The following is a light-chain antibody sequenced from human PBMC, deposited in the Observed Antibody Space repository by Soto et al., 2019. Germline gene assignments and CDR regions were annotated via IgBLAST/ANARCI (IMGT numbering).Light chain of an antibody. V-gene: IGLV4-69*01. Sequence: QPVLTQSPSASASLGASVKLTCTLSSGHSSYAIAWHQQQPEKGPRYLMRVNSDGRHIKGDGIPDRFSGSSSVAERYLTISSLQSEDEADYYCQTWGTGTVVFGGETHLTVL. J-gene: IGLJ2*01. CDR3: QTWGTGTVV. CDR1: SGHSSYA. CDR2: VNSDGRH.